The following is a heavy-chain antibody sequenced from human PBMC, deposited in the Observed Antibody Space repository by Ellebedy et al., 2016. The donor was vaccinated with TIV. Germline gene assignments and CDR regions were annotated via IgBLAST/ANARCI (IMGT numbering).Heavy chain of an antibody. V-gene: IGHV3-7*01. D-gene: IGHD4-17*01. CDR3: ARDPYHGALDY. CDR1: GFAFGDSW. CDR2: MHQDGSRK. J-gene: IGHJ4*02. Sequence: PGGSLRLSCAASGFAFGDSWMTWVRQPPEKRLEWVANMHQDGSRKDHVDAVRGRFIISRDNSKNLLYLEMNSLRVEDTAVYYCARDPYHGALDYWGQGTPVAVSS.